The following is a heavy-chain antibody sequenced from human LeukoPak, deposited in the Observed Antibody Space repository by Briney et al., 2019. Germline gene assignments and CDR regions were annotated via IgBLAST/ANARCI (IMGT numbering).Heavy chain of an antibody. J-gene: IGHJ4*02. CDR1: SGSISSSSYY. CDR3: ARQQSLYGVKDY. V-gene: IGHV4-39*01. Sequence: SETLSLTCTVSSGSISSSSYYWGWIRQPPGKGLQWIGNIYYSGSTYYNPSLKSRVTISVDTSKKQFYLKLSSVTAADTAVYYCARQQSLYGVKDYWGQGTLVTVSS. CDR2: IYYSGST. D-gene: IGHD4-17*01.